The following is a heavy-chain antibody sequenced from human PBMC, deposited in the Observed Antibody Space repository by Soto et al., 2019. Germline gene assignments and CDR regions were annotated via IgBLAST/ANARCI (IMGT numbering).Heavy chain of an antibody. CDR1: GGSFSSYY. D-gene: IGHD2-2*01. CDR3: AGRDCSGTNCYYLDYYYMDV. V-gene: IGHV4-59*08. Sequence: QVQLQESGPGLVRPSETLSLTCTVSGGSFSSYYWTWIRQSPGKGLEWIGYIYYSGSTDYNPSLSGRLAISIDTSKTQFSLRLNSMTAADTAVYYCAGRDCSGTNCYYLDYYYMDVWGKGTTVTVSS. CDR2: IYYSGST. J-gene: IGHJ6*03.